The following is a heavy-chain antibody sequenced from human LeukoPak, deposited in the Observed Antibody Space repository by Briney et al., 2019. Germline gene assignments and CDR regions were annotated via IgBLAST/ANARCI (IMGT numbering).Heavy chain of an antibody. D-gene: IGHD3/OR15-3a*01. V-gene: IGHV1-8*01. CDR3: ASSSPALEYQSDWLLSGFYYYYGMDV. CDR1: GYTFTSYG. Sequence: ASVKVSCKASGYTFTSYGINWVRQATGQGLEWMGWMNPNSGNTGYAQKFQGRVTMTRNTSISTAYMELSSLRSEDTAVYYCASSSPALEYQSDWLLSGFYYYYGMDVWGQGTTVTVSS. CDR2: MNPNSGNT. J-gene: IGHJ6*02.